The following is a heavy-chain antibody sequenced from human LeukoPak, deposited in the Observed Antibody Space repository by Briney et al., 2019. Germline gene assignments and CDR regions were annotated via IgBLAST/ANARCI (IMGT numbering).Heavy chain of an antibody. Sequence: PGGSLRLSCAASGFTFSSYAMSWVRQAPGKGLEWVSAISGSGGSTYYADSVKGRFTISRDNSKNTLYLQMNSLRAEDTAVYYCAKDVGDYGDYFPPWFDPWGQGTLVTVSS. CDR1: GFTFSSYA. J-gene: IGHJ5*02. D-gene: IGHD4-17*01. V-gene: IGHV3-23*01. CDR2: ISGSGGST. CDR3: AKDVGDYGDYFPPWFDP.